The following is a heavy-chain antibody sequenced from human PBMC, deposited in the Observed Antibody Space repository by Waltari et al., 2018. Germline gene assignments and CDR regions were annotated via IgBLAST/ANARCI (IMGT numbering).Heavy chain of an antibody. V-gene: IGHV4-30-4*01. J-gene: IGHJ4*02. CDR1: GGSVSSPDHY. Sequence: QVRLQESGPGLVKPSQTLSLTCTVSGGSVSSPDHYWSWIRQPPGKDLEWMGYIYHSGTTYFNPSLKSRVVMSVDASSNQVSLKLTSVTAADTAVYYCARLRVSSGSFFPDYWSQGTVVTVSS. D-gene: IGHD3-22*01. CDR2: IYHSGTT. CDR3: ARLRVSSGSFFPDY.